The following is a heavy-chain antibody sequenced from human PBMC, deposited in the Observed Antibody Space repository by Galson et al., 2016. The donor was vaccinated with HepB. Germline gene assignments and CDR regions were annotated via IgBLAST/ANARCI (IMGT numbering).Heavy chain of an antibody. CDR3: AGQRLGWYFDF. D-gene: IGHD5-12*01. CDR2: ISGSGGRT. Sequence: SLRLSCAASGFTFRSYDMGWVRQAPGKGLEWVSTISGSGGRTYYADSMKGRLTISRDNSKNTLYLQMNSLRAEDTAVYYCAGQRLGWYFDFWGRGTLVTVSS. V-gene: IGHV3-23*01. J-gene: IGHJ2*01. CDR1: GFTFRSYD.